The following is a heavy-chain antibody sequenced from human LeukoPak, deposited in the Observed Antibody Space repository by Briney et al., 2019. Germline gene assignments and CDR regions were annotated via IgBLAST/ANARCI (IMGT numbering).Heavy chain of an antibody. CDR1: GFIFSTYG. V-gene: IGHV3-30*02. J-gene: IGHJ6*02. D-gene: IGHD2-21*02. CDR2: IQFDGGDE. Sequence: QTGGSLRLSCTASGFIFSTYGMHWVRQAPGKGLEWVAFIQFDGGDEFYADSVKGRFTISRDNSKNTLYLQMNSLRAEDTAVYYCARDEAYCGGDCYSPYYYYGMDVWGQGTTVTVSS. CDR3: ARDEAYCGGDCYSPYYYYGMDV.